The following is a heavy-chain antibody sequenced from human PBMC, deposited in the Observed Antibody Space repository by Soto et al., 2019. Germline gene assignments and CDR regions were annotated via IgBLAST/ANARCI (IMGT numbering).Heavy chain of an antibody. CDR3: AKNRVDYGDYRGLEY. V-gene: IGHV3-23*01. J-gene: IGHJ4*02. Sequence: EVQLLESGGGLVQPGVSLRLSCAASGFTFSSYAMTWDRQARGKGLEWVSAISGRDTNRYYADSVKGRFTISRENSQNSLYLQMDSIRAEDTAVYYCAKNRVDYGDYRGLEYWGQGTVVSVSS. CDR2: ISGRDTNR. CDR1: GFTFSSYA. D-gene: IGHD4-17*01.